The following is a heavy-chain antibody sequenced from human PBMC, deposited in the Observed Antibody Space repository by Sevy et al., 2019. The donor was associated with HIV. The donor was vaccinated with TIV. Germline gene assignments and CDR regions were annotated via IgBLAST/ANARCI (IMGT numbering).Heavy chain of an antibody. D-gene: IGHD3-3*01. CDR2: INHSGST. V-gene: IGHV4-34*01. J-gene: IGHJ4*02. CDR3: ARTVFGVVIRGLFDY. CDR1: GGSFSGYY. Sequence: SETLSLTCAVYGGSFSGYYWSWIRQAPGKGLEWIGEINHSGSTNYNPSLKSRVTISVDTSKNQFSLKLSSVTAADTAVYYCARTVFGVVIRGLFDYWGQGTLVTVSS.